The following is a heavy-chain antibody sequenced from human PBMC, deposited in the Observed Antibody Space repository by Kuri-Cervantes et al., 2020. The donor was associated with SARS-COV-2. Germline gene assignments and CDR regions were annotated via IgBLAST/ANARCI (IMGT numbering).Heavy chain of an antibody. D-gene: IGHD2/OR15-2a*01. Sequence: GGSLRLSCAVSGLSINNYDTHWVRQAQGKGPEWVAVISYEGSNKHYSDSVKGRFTISRDNSKSMVYLQINSLRPEDTATYYCAKSRGPFSLSVSLSVLDPWGRGALVTVSS. CDR3: AKSRGPFSLSVSLSVLDP. CDR2: ISYEGSNK. J-gene: IGHJ5*02. V-gene: IGHV3-30*18. CDR1: GLSINNYD.